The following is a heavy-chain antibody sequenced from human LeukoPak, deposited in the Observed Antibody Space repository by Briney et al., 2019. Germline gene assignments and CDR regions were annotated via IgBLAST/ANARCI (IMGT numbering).Heavy chain of an antibody. CDR2: INPNSGGT. J-gene: IGHJ4*02. D-gene: IGHD2-15*01. Sequence: ASVKVSCKASGYTFSDYYMHWVRQAPGQGLEWMGWINPNSGGTNYAQKFQGRVTMTRDTSISTAYMELSRLRSDDTAVYYCARVTVAATRVYYFDYWGQGTLVTVSS. CDR1: GYTFSDYY. CDR3: ARVTVAATRVYYFDY. V-gene: IGHV1-2*02.